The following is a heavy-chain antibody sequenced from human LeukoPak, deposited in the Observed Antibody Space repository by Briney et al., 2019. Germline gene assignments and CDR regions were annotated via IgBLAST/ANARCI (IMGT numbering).Heavy chain of an antibody. V-gene: IGHV3-43*02. D-gene: IGHD1-26*01. CDR3: ATWAFYHSLDV. J-gene: IGHJ6*02. CDR1: GFTFDAYA. Sequence: GGSLRLSCEASGFTFDAYAMHWVRQAPGKGLECVSLINKEGSATYYADSVKGRFTISRDNSKNSLYLQMNSLRSEDTALYYCATWAFYHSLDVWGQGTTVTVSS. CDR2: INKEGSAT.